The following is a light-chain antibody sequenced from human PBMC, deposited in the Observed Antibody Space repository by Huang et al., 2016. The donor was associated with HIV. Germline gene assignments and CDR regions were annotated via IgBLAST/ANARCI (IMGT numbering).Light chain of an antibody. CDR2: GAS. Sequence: DIQMTQSPSSLSASPGVRVTLSCRANQDIGHFLAWYQHKPGGVPRLLIYGASTLQSGVPSRFSGRGSVTDFTLTITSFQPDDVATYYCQRYDSAPRAFGQGTKVEI. CDR3: QRYDSAPRA. V-gene: IGKV1-27*01. CDR1: QDIGHF. J-gene: IGKJ1*01.